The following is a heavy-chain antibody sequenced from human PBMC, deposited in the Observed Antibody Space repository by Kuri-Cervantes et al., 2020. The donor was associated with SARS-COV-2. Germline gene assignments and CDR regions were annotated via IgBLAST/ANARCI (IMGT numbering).Heavy chain of an antibody. J-gene: IGHJ4*02. CDR1: GGSISSYY. D-gene: IGHD3-22*01. CDR3: ARAEHYYYDSSGFSHYFDY. CDR2: IYYSGST. Sequence: SETLSLTCTVSGGSISSYYWSWIRQPPGKGLEWIGYIYYSGSTNYNPSLKSRVTISVDTSKNQFSLKLSSVTAADTAVYYCARAEHYYYDSSGFSHYFDYWGQGNRVTVSS. V-gene: IGHV4-59*01.